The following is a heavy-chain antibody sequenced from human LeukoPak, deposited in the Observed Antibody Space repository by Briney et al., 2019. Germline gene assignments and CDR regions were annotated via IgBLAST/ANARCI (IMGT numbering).Heavy chain of an antibody. D-gene: IGHD3-10*01. CDR1: GVSISGYY. V-gene: IGHV4-59*01. J-gene: IGHJ2*01. Sequence: SETLSLTCTVSGVSISGYYWSWIRQPPGKGLEWIGYIPYSGSSNYNPSLKSRVTISVDTSKNQFSLNLSSVTAADTAKYYCARDSPMVRGLIGYFDLWGRGTLVTVSS. CDR2: IPYSGSS. CDR3: ARDSPMVRGLIGYFDL.